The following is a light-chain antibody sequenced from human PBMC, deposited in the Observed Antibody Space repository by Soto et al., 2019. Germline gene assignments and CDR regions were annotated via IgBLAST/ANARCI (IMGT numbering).Light chain of an antibody. CDR2: GAS. CDR1: QSVSSN. CDR3: QHYNKLPLT. Sequence: EIVLTQSPATLSLSPGERATLSCRASQSVSSNLAWYQQKPGQAPRLVIYGASTRATGIPARFSGSGSGTEFTLTISSLQSEDFAVYYCQHYNKLPLTFGGGAKVEIK. J-gene: IGKJ4*01. V-gene: IGKV3-15*01.